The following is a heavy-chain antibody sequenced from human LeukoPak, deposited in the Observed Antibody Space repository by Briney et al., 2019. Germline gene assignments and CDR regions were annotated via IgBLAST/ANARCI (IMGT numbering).Heavy chain of an antibody. V-gene: IGHV3-48*01. CDR3: AREEGGRLGIDYYFDY. J-gene: IGHJ4*02. D-gene: IGHD7-27*01. Sequence: GGSLRLSCAGSELTFSYFGMNWVRQAPGQTLEWVAYITRTSSATYYTDSVKGRFTISRDNAANSLSLQMHNLRAEDTAVYYCAREEGGRLGIDYYFDYWGQGTLVTVSS. CDR2: ITRTSSAT. CDR1: ELTFSYFG.